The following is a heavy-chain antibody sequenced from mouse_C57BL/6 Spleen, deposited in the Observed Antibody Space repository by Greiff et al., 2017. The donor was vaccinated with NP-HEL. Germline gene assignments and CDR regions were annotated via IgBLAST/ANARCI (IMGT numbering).Heavy chain of an antibody. V-gene: IGHV2-2*01. CDR2: IWSGGSK. J-gene: IGHJ4*01. CDR3: ARRGRTGAMDY. CDR1: GFSLTSYG. Sequence: QVQLQQSGPGLVQPSQSLSITCTVSGFSLTSYGVHWVRQSPGKGLEWLGVIWSGGSKDYNAAFISRLSISKDNSKSQVFFKMNSLQADDTAIYYCARRGRTGAMDYWGQGTSVTVSS. D-gene: IGHD3-3*01.